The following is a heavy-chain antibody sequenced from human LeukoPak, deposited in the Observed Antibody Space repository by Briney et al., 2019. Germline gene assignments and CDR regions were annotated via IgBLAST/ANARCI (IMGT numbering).Heavy chain of an antibody. CDR3: ARRGTNFWFDP. D-gene: IGHD3-16*01. Sequence: SQTLSLTCAVSGDSLTSGGYSWSWIRQPPGTGLEWIGHIYHSGSTFYNSSLKSRVAITVDMSKNQFSLNLHSVTAADTAIYYCARRGTNFWFDPWGQGILVTVSS. J-gene: IGHJ5*02. V-gene: IGHV4-30-2*01. CDR1: GDSLTSGGYS. CDR2: IYHSGST.